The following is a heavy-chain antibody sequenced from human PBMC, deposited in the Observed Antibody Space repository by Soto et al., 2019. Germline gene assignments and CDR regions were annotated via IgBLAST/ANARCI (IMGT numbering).Heavy chain of an antibody. V-gene: IGHV3-30*18. CDR2: ISYDGSTK. J-gene: IGHJ2*01. Sequence: QVQLVESGGGVAQPGRSLRLSCAASGFTFSTYGMHWVRQAPGKGLEWLAVISYDGSTKHYADSVKGRFTISRDNSKNTLYLQMNSLRAEYTAVYYCAKSSLGYDSSGFQYWFFDLWGRGTLLTVSS. D-gene: IGHD3-22*01. CDR3: AKSSLGYDSSGFQYWFFDL. CDR1: GFTFSTYG.